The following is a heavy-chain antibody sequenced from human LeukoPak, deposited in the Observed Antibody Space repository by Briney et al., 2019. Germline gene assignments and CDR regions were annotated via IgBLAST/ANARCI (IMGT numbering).Heavy chain of an antibody. CDR1: GGSISSYY. D-gene: IGHD4-23*01. V-gene: IGHV4-59*01. Sequence: PSETLSLTCTVSGGSISSYYWSWIRQSPGKALEWTGYIYYTGTTNYNPSLKSRVTILVDTSKNQFSLKLSSVTAADTAVYYCARDRYGGNSGEFDYWGQGTLVTVSS. CDR3: ARDRYGGNSGEFDY. CDR2: IYYTGTT. J-gene: IGHJ4*02.